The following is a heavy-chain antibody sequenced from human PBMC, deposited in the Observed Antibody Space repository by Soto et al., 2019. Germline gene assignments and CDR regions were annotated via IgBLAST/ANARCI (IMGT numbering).Heavy chain of an antibody. CDR2: IIPIFGTA. V-gene: IGHV1-69*13. CDR1: GGTFSSYA. J-gene: IGHJ4*02. CDR3: ARAERYCSSTSCYALFDY. Sequence: ASVKVSCKASGGTFSSYAISWVRQAPGQGLEWMGGIIPIFGTANYAQKFQGRVTITADESTSTAYMELSSLRSEDTAVYYCARAERYCSSTSCYALFDYWGQGTLVTVSS. D-gene: IGHD2-2*01.